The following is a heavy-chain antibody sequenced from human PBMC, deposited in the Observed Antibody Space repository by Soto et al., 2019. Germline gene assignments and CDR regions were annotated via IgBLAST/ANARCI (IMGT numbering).Heavy chain of an antibody. V-gene: IGHV4-34*01. D-gene: IGHD2-2*02. J-gene: IGHJ4*02. Sequence: ETLSLTCAVYGGSFSGYYWSWIRQPPGKGLEWIGEINHSGSTNYNPSLKSRVTISVDTSKNQFSLKLSSVTAADTAVYYCARSGRRNCSSTSCYRVCDYWGQGTLVTVSS. CDR3: ARSGRRNCSSTSCYRVCDY. CDR2: INHSGST. CDR1: GGSFSGYY.